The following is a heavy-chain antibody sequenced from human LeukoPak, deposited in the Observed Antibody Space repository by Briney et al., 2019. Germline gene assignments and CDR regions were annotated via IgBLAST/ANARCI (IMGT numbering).Heavy chain of an antibody. D-gene: IGHD3-10*01. Sequence: SGSTIYYADSVKGRFTISRDNVKNSLYLQMNGLRAEDTAVYYCAREMEGDYGSGTFFDLWGRGNMVTVSS. V-gene: IGHV3-11*01. CDR3: AREMEGDYGSGTFFDL. J-gene: IGHJ4*02. CDR2: SGSTI.